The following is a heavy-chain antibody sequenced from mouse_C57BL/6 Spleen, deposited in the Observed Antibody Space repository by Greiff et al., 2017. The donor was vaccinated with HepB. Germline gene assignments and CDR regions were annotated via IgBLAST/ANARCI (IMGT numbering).Heavy chain of an antibody. D-gene: IGHD2-1*01. Sequence: DVHLVESGGDLVKPGGSLKLSCAASGFTFSSYGMSWVRQTPDKRLEWVATISSGGSYNYYPDSVKGRFTISRDNAKNTLYLQMSSLKSEDTAMYYGARQGGDGNYSDWYVDVWGKGTTVTVAS. CDR2: ISSGGSYN. CDR1: GFTFSSYG. V-gene: IGHV5-6*01. J-gene: IGHJ1*03. CDR3: ARQGGDGNYSDWYVDV.